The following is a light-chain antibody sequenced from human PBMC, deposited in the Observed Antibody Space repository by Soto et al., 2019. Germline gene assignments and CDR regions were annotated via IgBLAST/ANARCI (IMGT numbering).Light chain of an antibody. CDR2: KAS. V-gene: IGKV1-5*03. CDR3: QQYNSYSWT. Sequence: DLQMTQSPSTLSASVGDRGTITCRASQSISSWLAWYRQKPGKAPKLLIYKASSLESGVPSRFSGSGSGTEFTLTISSLQPDDFATYYCQQYNSYSWTFGQGTKVEIK. CDR1: QSISSW. J-gene: IGKJ1*01.